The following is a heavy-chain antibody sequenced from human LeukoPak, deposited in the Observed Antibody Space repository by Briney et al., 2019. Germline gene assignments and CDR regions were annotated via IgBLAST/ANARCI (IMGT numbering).Heavy chain of an antibody. Sequence: PSETLSLTCTVSGGSISSYYWSWIRQPPGKGLEWIGYIYYSGSTNYNPSLKSRVTISVDTSKNQFSLKLSSVTAADTAVYYCARRTGIAVAGRFDPWGQGTLVTASS. D-gene: IGHD6-19*01. J-gene: IGHJ5*02. V-gene: IGHV4-59*08. CDR3: ARRTGIAVAGRFDP. CDR2: IYYSGST. CDR1: GGSISSYY.